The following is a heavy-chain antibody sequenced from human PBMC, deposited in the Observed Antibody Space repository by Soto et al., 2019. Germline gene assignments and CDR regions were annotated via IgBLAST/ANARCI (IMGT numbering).Heavy chain of an antibody. J-gene: IGHJ4*02. Sequence: SVKVSCKASGGTFSSYAISWVRQAPGQGLEWMGGITPIFGTANYAQKFQGRVTITADESTSTAYMELSSLRSEDTAVYYCARGTKLLALGAYFDYWGQGTLVTVSS. V-gene: IGHV1-69*13. CDR2: ITPIFGTA. D-gene: IGHD2-15*01. CDR1: GGTFSSYA. CDR3: ARGTKLLALGAYFDY.